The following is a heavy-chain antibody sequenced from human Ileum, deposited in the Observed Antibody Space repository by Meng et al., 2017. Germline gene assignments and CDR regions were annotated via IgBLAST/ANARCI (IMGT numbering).Heavy chain of an antibody. CDR3: ARVTGLNTYGRAFAI. CDR1: GGTFSSSA. Sequence: SVKISCKASGGTFSSSAISWVRHAPGQGLEWMGGVIPIFGTAYYAQKFQGRVTITTDESTSTAYMELSSLRSDDTAVYDCARVTGLNTYGRAFAIWGQGTMVTVSS. D-gene: IGHD3-10*01. V-gene: IGHV1-69*05. CDR2: VIPIFGTA. J-gene: IGHJ3*02.